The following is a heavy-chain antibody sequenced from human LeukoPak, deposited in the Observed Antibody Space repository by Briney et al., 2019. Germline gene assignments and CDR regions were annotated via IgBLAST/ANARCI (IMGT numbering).Heavy chain of an antibody. CDR3: AKEAGAFDY. CDR1: GFTFSSYG. Sequence: GESLRLSCAASGFTFSSYGMHWVRQAPGKGLEWVAVIWYDGSNKYYADSVKGRFTISRDNSKNTLYLQMNSLRAEDTAVYYCAKEAGAFDYWGQGTLVTVSS. V-gene: IGHV3-33*06. D-gene: IGHD1-26*01. CDR2: IWYDGSNK. J-gene: IGHJ4*02.